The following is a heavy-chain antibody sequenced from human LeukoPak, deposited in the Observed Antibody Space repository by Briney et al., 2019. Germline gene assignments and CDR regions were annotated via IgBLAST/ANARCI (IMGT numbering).Heavy chain of an antibody. CDR3: ARERTTLTYYYDSSGYPDAFDI. CDR1: GYTFTGYY. CDR2: TNPNSGGT. Sequence: GASVKVSCKASGYTFTGYYMHRVRQAPGQGLEWMGRTNPNSGGTNYAQKFQGRVTMTRDTSISTAYMELSRLRSDDTAVYYCARERTTLTYYYDSSGYPDAFDIWGQGTMVTVSS. D-gene: IGHD3-22*01. V-gene: IGHV1-2*06. J-gene: IGHJ3*02.